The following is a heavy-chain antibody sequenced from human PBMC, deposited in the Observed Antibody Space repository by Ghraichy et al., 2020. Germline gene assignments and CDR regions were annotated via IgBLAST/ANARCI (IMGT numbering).Heavy chain of an antibody. CDR3: ARAGGGVTAVNTVVY. CDR2: VIPIFGAS. V-gene: IGHV1-69*13. CDR1: GDNFSYYA. D-gene: IGHD4-17*01. Sequence: SVKVSYKASGDNFSYYAFTWVRQAPGQGLEWMGRVIPIFGASTYEQRFQGRVTITADESTSTVYMELNSLRSEDTAVYYCARAGGGVTAVNTVVYWGQGTLVRVSS. J-gene: IGHJ4*02.